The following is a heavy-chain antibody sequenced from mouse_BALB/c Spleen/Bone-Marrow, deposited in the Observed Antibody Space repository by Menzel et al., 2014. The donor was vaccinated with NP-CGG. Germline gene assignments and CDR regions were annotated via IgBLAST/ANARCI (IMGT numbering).Heavy chain of an antibody. D-gene: IGHD5-1*01. Sequence: VQLQESGPGLVAPSQSLSITCTVSGFSLTSYGVSWVRQPPGKGLEWLGVIWADGSTSYHSTLISRLSISKDNSKSQVFLKLSSLQTDDTAAYYCAKGEPYLAWFAYWGQGTLVTVSA. CDR3: AKGEPYLAWFAY. V-gene: IGHV2-3*01. J-gene: IGHJ3*01. CDR1: GFSLTSYG. CDR2: IWADGST.